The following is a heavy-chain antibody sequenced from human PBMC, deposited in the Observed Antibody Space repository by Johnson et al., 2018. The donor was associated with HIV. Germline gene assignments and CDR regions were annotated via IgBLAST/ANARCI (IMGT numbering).Heavy chain of an antibody. D-gene: IGHD1-26*01. V-gene: IGHV3-23*04. CDR1: AFTFFNYA. J-gene: IGHJ3*02. Sequence: VQLVESGGVMVQPGGSLRLSCAASAFTFFNYAMTWVRQPPGKGLEWVSAISGSGGNTYYADSVKGRFPISRDTSKNTLYLQMTSLRVEDTAVYYVAKGGRGGSYYGAFDIWGQGTMVIVSS. CDR2: ISGSGGNT. CDR3: AKGGRGGSYYGAFDI.